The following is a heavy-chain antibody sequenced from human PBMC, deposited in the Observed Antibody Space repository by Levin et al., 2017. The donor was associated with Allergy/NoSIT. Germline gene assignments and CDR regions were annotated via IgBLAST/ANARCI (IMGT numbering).Heavy chain of an antibody. CDR2: ISSGGNTI. J-gene: IGHJ5*02. D-gene: IGHD6-19*01. CDR1: GFTFSDSY. Sequence: GGSLRLSCAASGFTFSDSYMSWIRQAPGKGLEWVSYISSGGNTIYYADSVKGRFTISRDNAKNSLYLQMNSLRAEDTALYYCANTGYNSGWYDWFDPWGQGILVTVSS. CDR3: ANTGYNSGWYDWFDP. V-gene: IGHV3-11*01.